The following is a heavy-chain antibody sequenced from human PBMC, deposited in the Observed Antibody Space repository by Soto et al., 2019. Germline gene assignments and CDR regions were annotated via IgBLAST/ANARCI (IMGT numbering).Heavy chain of an antibody. CDR3: ARVEDIVVVPAAMLPRPHYYDY. D-gene: IGHD2-2*01. Sequence: QVQLQQWGAGLLKPSETLSLTCAVYGGSFSGYYWSWIRQPPGKGLEWIGEINHSGSTNYNPSLKSRVTISVDTSKNQFTLNLSSVTAADTAVYYCARVEDIVVVPAAMLPRPHYYDYWGQGTLVTVSS. CDR2: INHSGST. V-gene: IGHV4-34*01. CDR1: GGSFSGYY. J-gene: IGHJ4*02.